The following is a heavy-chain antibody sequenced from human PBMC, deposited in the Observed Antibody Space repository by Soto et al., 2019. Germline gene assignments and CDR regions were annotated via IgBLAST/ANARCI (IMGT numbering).Heavy chain of an antibody. V-gene: IGHV4-61*01. J-gene: IGHJ4*02. CDR3: ARVGYYYDSSGYYYPKTPYYFDY. CDR1: GGSVSSGSYY. Sequence: SETLSLTCTVSGGSVSSGSYYWSWIRQPPGKGLEWIGYIYYSGSTNYNPSLKSRVTISVDTSKNQFSLKLSSVTAADTAVYYCARVGYYYDSSGYYYPKTPYYFDYWGQGTLVTVSS. D-gene: IGHD3-22*01. CDR2: IYYSGST.